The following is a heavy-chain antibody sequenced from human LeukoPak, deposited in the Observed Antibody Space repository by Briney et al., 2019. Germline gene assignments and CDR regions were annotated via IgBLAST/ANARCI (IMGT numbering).Heavy chain of an antibody. CDR1: GLTFSSYA. CDR3: ATMITGSRRYFDY. J-gene: IGHJ4*02. Sequence: GGSLRLSCAASGLTFSSYAMSWVRQAPGKGLEWVSAISGSGGSTYYADSVKGRFIISRDNSKNTLYLQMNSLRAEDTAIYYCATMITGSRRYFDYWGQGTLVTVSS. CDR2: ISGSGGST. V-gene: IGHV3-23*01. D-gene: IGHD1-20*01.